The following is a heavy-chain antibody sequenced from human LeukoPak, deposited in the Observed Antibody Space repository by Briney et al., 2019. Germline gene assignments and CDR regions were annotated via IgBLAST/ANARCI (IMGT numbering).Heavy chain of an antibody. CDR3: ARGVVQWLAYFDY. CDR1: GCTFSGYG. Sequence: GGSLRLSCAASGCTFSGYGMHWVRQAPGKGLEWVAVIWYDGSNKYYADSVKGRFTISRDNSKNTLYLQMNSLRAEDTAVYYCARGVVQWLAYFDYWGQGTLVTVSS. V-gene: IGHV3-33*01. CDR2: IWYDGSNK. J-gene: IGHJ4*02. D-gene: IGHD6-19*01.